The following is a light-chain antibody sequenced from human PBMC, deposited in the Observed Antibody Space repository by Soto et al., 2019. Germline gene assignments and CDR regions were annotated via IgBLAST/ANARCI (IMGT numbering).Light chain of an antibody. Sequence: EIVMTQSPATLSVSPGERATLSCRASQSISSELAWYQQKPGQPPRLLIYGASTRATGVPARFTGSGSGSACSRTIGRLQIGDFAVYYCPECHNWPLDIGQGTRLEI. CDR3: PECHNWPLD. CDR2: GAS. CDR1: QSISSE. J-gene: IGKJ2*01. V-gene: IGKV3-15*01.